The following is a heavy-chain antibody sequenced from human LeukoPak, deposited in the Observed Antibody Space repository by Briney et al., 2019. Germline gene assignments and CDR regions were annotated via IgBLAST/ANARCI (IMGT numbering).Heavy chain of an antibody. CDR1: GFTFSSYG. J-gene: IGHJ4*02. Sequence: GRSLRLSCAASGFTFSSYGMHWVRQAPGKGLEWVAVISYDGSNKYYADSVKGRFTISRDSSKNTLYLQMNSLRAEDTAVYYCAKDPYDSSGYYPYWGQGTLVTVSS. CDR3: AKDPYDSSGYYPY. D-gene: IGHD3-22*01. V-gene: IGHV3-30*18. CDR2: ISYDGSNK.